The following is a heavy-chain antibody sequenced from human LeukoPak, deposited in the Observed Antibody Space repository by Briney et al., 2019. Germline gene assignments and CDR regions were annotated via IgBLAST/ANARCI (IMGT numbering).Heavy chain of an antibody. J-gene: IGHJ4*02. CDR1: GYSFTSYW. CDR2: IYPGDSDT. V-gene: IGHV5-51*01. CDR3: ARSGYCSGGSCYVPHIFDY. D-gene: IGHD2-15*01. Sequence: GESLKISCKGSGYSFTSYWIGWVRQMPGKGLEWMGNIYPGDSDTRYSPSFQGQVTISDDKSISTAYLQWSSLKASDTAMYYCARSGYCSGGSCYVPHIFDYWGQGTLVTVSS.